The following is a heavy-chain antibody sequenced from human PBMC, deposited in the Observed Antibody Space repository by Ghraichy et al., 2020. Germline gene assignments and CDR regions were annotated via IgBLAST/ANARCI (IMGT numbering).Heavy chain of an antibody. D-gene: IGHD3-16*01. J-gene: IGHJ4*02. CDR2: IKTSDAGGPT. CDR3: VTDLITLGG. CDR1: GFIFTNAW. Sequence: GGSLRLSCTASGFIFTNAWMHWVLRAPGKGLEWIGRIKTSDAGGPTDYAAPVKGRFTISRDDSKDTLYLQMNSLKTDDTAVYYCVTDLITLGGGGQGTLVTVSS. V-gene: IGHV3-15*01.